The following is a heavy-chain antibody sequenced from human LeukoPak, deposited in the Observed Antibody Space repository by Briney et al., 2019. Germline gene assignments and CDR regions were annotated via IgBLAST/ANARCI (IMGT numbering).Heavy chain of an antibody. CDR2: ISSSGGST. CDR3: AKGGAQV. J-gene: IGHJ4*02. D-gene: IGHD1-26*01. CDR1: GFTFSSDA. V-gene: IGHV3-23*02. Sequence: PGGSLRLSCAASGFTFSSDAKWWGRQAPGRGLEWVSAISSSGGSTYYEASVRGRFIISRDSSKNTLYLQMNSLRVEDTAVYYCAKGGAQVGGQGTLVTVFS.